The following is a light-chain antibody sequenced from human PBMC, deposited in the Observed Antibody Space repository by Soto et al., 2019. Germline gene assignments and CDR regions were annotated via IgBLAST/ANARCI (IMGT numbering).Light chain of an antibody. CDR1: SSDVGGYNY. V-gene: IGLV2-14*01. J-gene: IGLJ2*01. CDR2: EVS. Sequence: QSVLTQPASVSGSPGQSITISCTGTSSDVGGYNYVSWYQQRPGKAPKLMIYEVSNRPSGVSNRFSGSKSGNTASLTISGLQAEDEADYYCSSYTTSSSLVFGGGPKVTVL. CDR3: SSYTTSSSLV.